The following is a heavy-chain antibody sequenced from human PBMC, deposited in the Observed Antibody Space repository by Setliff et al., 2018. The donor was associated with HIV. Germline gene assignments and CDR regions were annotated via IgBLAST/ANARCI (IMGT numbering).Heavy chain of an antibody. V-gene: IGHV1-69*13. CDR1: GVTFSTFA. CDR3: ARGVDGSYRKFFDN. D-gene: IGHD1-26*01. CDR2: IIPILGTT. J-gene: IGHJ4*02. Sequence: SVKVSCKASGVTFSTFAISWVRQAPGQGLEWMGGIIPILGTTKYAQKFQGRVTIIADASTNTVNMELSSLRSEDTAVYYCARGVDGSYRKFFDNWGQGTLVTVSS.